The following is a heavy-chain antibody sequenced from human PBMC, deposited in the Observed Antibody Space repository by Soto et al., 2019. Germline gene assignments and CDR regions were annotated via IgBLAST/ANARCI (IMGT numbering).Heavy chain of an antibody. CDR2: TYHSGST. CDR3: ARVGWEDDSSGSFDY. D-gene: IGHD3-22*01. J-gene: IGHJ4*02. Sequence: SETLSLTCDVSGDTISTGGYTWAWIRQPPGKALEWIGHTYHSGSTNYNPSLKSRVTISVDTSKNQFSLKLSSVTAADTAVYYCARVGWEDDSSGSFDYWGQGTLVTVSS. CDR1: GDTISTGGYT. V-gene: IGHV4-30-2*01.